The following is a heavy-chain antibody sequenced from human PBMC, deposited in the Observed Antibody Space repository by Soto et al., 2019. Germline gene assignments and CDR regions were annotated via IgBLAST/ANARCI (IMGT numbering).Heavy chain of an antibody. Sequence: EVQLVESGGGLVKPGGSLRLSCAASGFTFSSYTMNWVSQAPGKGLEWVSSISSSSAYIYYADSVKGRFTISRDNAKNSLFLQMDSLRAEDTAVYYCARVLGPLLGGAKDYWGQGTLVTVSS. D-gene: IGHD3-10*01. CDR3: ARVLGPLLGGAKDY. J-gene: IGHJ4*02. CDR1: GFTFSSYT. V-gene: IGHV3-21*01. CDR2: ISSSSAYI.